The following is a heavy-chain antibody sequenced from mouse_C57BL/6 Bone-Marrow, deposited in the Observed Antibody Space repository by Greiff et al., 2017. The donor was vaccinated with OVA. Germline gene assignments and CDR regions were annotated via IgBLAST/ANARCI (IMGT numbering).Heavy chain of an antibody. Sequence: QVQLKQPGAELVKPGASVKLSCKASGYTFTSYWMHWVKQRPGQGLEWIGMIHPNSGSTNYNEKFKSKATLTVDKSSSTAYMQLSSLTSEDSAVYYCARPLRYYAMDYWGQGTSVTVSS. V-gene: IGHV1-64*01. CDR3: ARPLRYYAMDY. CDR1: GYTFTSYW. J-gene: IGHJ4*01. CDR2: IHPNSGST. D-gene: IGHD1-1*01.